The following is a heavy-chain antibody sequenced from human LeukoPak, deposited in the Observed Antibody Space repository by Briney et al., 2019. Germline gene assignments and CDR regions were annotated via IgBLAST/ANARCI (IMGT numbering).Heavy chain of an antibody. CDR2: MNPNSGNT. CDR1: GYTFTSYD. V-gene: IGHV1-8*01. Sequence: ASVKVSCKASGYTFTSYDINRVRQATGQGLEWMGWMNPNSGNTGYAQKFQGRVTMTRNTSISTAYMELSSLRSEDTAVYYCARGRRYCSGGSCFFPTYYFDYWGQGTLVTVSS. CDR3: ARGRRYCSGGSCFFPTYYFDY. J-gene: IGHJ4*02. D-gene: IGHD2-15*01.